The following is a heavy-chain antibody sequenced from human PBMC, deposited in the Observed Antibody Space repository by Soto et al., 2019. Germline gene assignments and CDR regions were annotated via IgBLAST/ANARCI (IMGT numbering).Heavy chain of an antibody. CDR1: GFTFTNYA. V-gene: IGHV3-23*01. Sequence: EVQLLDSGGGLVQPGGSLRLSCAASGFTFTNYAMGWVRQAPGKGLEWVSAISSRGRSTYYADSVKGRFTISRDNSQNTLYLQMNSLRAEDTAIYYCAKQTTPRSISVDSQYHSDYWGQGTLVTVSS. CDR3: AKQTTPRSISVDSQYHSDY. D-gene: IGHD6-19*01. J-gene: IGHJ4*02. CDR2: ISSRGRST.